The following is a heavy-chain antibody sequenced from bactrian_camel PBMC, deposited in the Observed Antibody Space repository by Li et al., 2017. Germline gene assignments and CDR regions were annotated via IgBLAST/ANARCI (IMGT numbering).Heavy chain of an antibody. CDR2: IYTFHRTT. CDR3: AADVGSMSGNCQPNY. J-gene: IGHJ4*01. D-gene: IGHD6*01. V-gene: IGHV3S54*01. Sequence: HVQLVESGGGSVQPGGSLRLSCAASGNLYNLNCLGWFRQAPGMEREQVAAFIYTFHRTTRYADSVKGRFTISRDDAKNTMYLQMNNLQPEDTAMYYCAADVGSMSGNCQPNYWGQGTQVTV. CDR1: GNLYNLNC.